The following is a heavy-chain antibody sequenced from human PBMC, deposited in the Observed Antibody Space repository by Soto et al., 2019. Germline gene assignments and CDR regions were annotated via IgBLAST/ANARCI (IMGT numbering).Heavy chain of an antibody. J-gene: IGHJ6*02. CDR2: IWYDGSNK. D-gene: IGHD3-3*01. CDR3: ARYLGYDFWSGYYTEVYYYYGMDV. Sequence: TLRLSCAESGFTFSSYGMQWLRQAPGKGLEGVAVIWYDGSNKYYADSVKVRFTISRDNSKNTLYLQMNSLRAEDTAVYYCARYLGYDFWSGYYTEVYYYYGMDVWGQGTTVTVSS. V-gene: IGHV3-33*01. CDR1: GFTFSSYG.